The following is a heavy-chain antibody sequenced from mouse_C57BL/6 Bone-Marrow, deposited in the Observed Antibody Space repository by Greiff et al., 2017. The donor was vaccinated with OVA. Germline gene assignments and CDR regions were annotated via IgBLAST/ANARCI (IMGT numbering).Heavy chain of an antibody. CDR2: INPNNGGT. CDR3: ARDYYGSRGSGFAY. J-gene: IGHJ3*01. Sequence: VQLQQSGPELVKPGASVKMSCKASGYTFTDYNMHWVKQSHGKSLEWIGYINPNNGGTSYNQKFKGKATLTVNKSSSTAYMELRSLTSEDSAVYYCARDYYGSRGSGFAYWGQGTLVTVSA. V-gene: IGHV1-22*01. CDR1: GYTFTDYN. D-gene: IGHD1-1*01.